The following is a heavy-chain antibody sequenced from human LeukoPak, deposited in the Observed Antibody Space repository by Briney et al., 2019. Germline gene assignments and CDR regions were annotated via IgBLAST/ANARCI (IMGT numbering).Heavy chain of an antibody. CDR2: IYWDDDK. CDR3: AHRDVWYHPYFDF. Sequence: TLSLTCTVSGGSISSYYWSWIRQPPGKALEWLALIYWDDDKRYSLSLKNRLTVTKDTSKNQVVLTLTSVDPVDTATYYCAHRDVWYHPYFDFWGQGTLVTVSA. D-gene: IGHD2-15*01. CDR1: GGSISSYYW. V-gene: IGHV2-5*08. J-gene: IGHJ4*02.